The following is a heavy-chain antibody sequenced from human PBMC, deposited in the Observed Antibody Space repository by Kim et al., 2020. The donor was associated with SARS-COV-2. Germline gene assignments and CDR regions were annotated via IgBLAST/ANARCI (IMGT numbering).Heavy chain of an antibody. CDR3: ARDLAGTDY. V-gene: IGHV3-11*05. D-gene: IGHD6-19*01. J-gene: IGHJ4*02. CDR2: SYT. Sequence: SYTNYADSVKGRFTISRDNAKNSLYLQMNSLRAEDTAVYYCARDLAGTDYWGQGTLVTVSS.